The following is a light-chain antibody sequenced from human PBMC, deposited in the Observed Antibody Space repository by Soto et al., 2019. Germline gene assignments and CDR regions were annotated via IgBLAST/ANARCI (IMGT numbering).Light chain of an antibody. Sequence: DIQVNQSPSSLSASVGDRVTITCRVKQGFSNYLAWYQQKSEKVPKLLIYAASTLQSGVPSRFSGSASGTDFALTISSLQPEVFAKYYYQKYGRALLTFGHGKKVDIK. CDR2: AAS. J-gene: IGKJ3*01. CDR3: QKYGRALLT. CDR1: QGFSNY. V-gene: IGKV1-27*01.